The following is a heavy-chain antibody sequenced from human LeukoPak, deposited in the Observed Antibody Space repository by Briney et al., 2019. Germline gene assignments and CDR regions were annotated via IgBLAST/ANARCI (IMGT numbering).Heavy chain of an antibody. CDR3: ARSGGVAAVNFYGMDV. V-gene: IGHV1-2*02. Sequence: GASVKVSCKASGYSFTGYYMHWVRQAPGQGLEWMGWINPNSGGTNYAQKFQGRVTMTRDPSISTAYMELSRLTSDDTAVYYCARSGGVAAVNFYGMDVWGQGTTVTVSS. CDR1: GYSFTGYY. J-gene: IGHJ6*02. D-gene: IGHD2-15*01. CDR2: INPNSGGT.